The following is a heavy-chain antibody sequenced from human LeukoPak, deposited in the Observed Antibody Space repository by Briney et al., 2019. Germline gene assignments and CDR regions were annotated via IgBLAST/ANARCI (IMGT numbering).Heavy chain of an antibody. CDR2: ISSSSSYI. V-gene: IGHV3-21*01. CDR3: ARDWANPSSSWYRTFDY. J-gene: IGHJ4*02. D-gene: IGHD6-13*01. CDR1: GFAFSSYS. Sequence: KPGGSLRLSCAASGFAFSSYSMNWVRQAPGKGLEWVSSISSSSSYIYYADSVKGRFTISRDNAKNSLYLQMNSLRAEDTAVYYCARDWANPSSSWYRTFDYWGQGTLVTVSS.